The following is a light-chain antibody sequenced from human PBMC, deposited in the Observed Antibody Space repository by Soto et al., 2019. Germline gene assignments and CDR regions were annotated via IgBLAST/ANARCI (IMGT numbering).Light chain of an antibody. Sequence: AIQMTQSPSSLSASVGDRVTITCRASQAIRNDLAWYQQKPGQAPHLLIFAAFNLQSGVPSRFSGGGSGTHFTLTSSSLQPDEFATYYCLQYYNFSWTFGQGTKVDIK. CDR1: QAIRND. CDR3: LQYYNFSWT. CDR2: AAF. J-gene: IGKJ1*01. V-gene: IGKV1-6*01.